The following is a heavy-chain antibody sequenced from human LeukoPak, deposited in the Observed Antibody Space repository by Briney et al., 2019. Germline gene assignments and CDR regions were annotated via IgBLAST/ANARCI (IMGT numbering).Heavy chain of an antibody. D-gene: IGHD2-15*01. J-gene: IGHJ4*02. CDR2: INRDGDST. CDR3: ARDIVSLYYFDY. V-gene: IGHV3-74*01. CDR1: GFTFSSYW. Sequence: GGSLRLSCAASGFTFSSYWMHWVRQAPGKGLVWVSRINRDGDSTTYADSVKGRFTISRDNAKNTLYLQMNSLRAEDTAVYYCARDIVSLYYFDYWGQGTLVTVSS.